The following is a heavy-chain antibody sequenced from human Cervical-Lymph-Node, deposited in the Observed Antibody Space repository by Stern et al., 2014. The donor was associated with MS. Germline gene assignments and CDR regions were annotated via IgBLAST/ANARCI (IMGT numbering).Heavy chain of an antibody. J-gene: IGHJ6*02. CDR2: VIPVFGTA. V-gene: IGHV1-69*01. Sequence: VQLEESGAEVKKPGSSVKVSCKASGGTFSTYPIIWVRQAPGQVLEWMGGVIPVFGTANYEQTFQGRVTITAADSSSTAYMELSSLRSEDTAVYYCASPVTLTVGAMDVWGQGTTITVSS. D-gene: IGHD4-17*01. CDR1: GGTFSTYP. CDR3: ASPVTLTVGAMDV.